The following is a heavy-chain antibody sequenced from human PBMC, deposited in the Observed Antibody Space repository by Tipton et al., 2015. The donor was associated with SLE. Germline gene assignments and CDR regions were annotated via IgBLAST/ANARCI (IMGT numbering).Heavy chain of an antibody. J-gene: IGHJ6*02. CDR2: IYYSGST. CDR1: GGSISSYY. Sequence: TLSLTCTVSGGSISSYYWSWIRQPPGKGLEWIGYIYYSGSTNYNPSLKSRVTISVDTSKNQFSLKLSSVTAADTAVYYCARGGCGGDCSDYGMDVWGQGTTVTVSS. CDR3: ARGGCGGDCSDYGMDV. V-gene: IGHV4-59*01. D-gene: IGHD2-21*02.